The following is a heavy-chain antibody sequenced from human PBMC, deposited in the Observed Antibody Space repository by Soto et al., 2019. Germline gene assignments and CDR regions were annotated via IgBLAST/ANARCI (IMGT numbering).Heavy chain of an antibody. D-gene: IGHD3-9*01. V-gene: IGHV4-59*01. J-gene: IGHJ5*02. CDR2: IYYSGST. Sequence: QVQLQESGPGLVKPSETLSLTCTVSGGSISSYYWSWIRQPPGKGLEWIGYIYYSGSTNYNPSLKIQVTITVDTSTNPFSLNLSSVTAADTAVYYCARSHYDILTGYSRELNWFDPWGQGTLVTVSS. CDR1: GGSISSYY. CDR3: ARSHYDILTGYSRELNWFDP.